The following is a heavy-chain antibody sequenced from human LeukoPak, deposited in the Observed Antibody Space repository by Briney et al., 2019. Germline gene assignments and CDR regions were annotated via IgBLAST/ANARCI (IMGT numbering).Heavy chain of an antibody. CDR1: GFMFRSFE. CDR3: ALLAVASDFDY. Sequence: GGSLRLSCVASGFMFRSFEMYWVRQAPGKGLEWIAYISSGAITMYYADSVKGRFTISRDDAKNSLFLQMNSLRAEDTAVYYCALLAVASDFDYWGQGALVTVSS. D-gene: IGHD6-19*01. J-gene: IGHJ4*02. CDR2: ISSGAITM. V-gene: IGHV3-48*03.